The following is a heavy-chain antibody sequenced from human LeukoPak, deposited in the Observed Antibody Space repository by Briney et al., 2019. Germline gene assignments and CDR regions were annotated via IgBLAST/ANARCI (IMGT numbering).Heavy chain of an antibody. J-gene: IGHJ4*02. V-gene: IGHV3-48*02. CDR2: ISSSSSTI. Sequence: PGGSLRLSCAASGFTFSSYSMNWVRQAPGKGLEWVSYISSSSSTIYYADSVKGRFTISRDNAKNSLCLQMNSLRDEDTAVYYCARDPNGVPYARHWGNFDYWGQGTLVTVSS. CDR3: ARDPNGVPYARHWGNFDY. CDR1: GFTFSSYS. D-gene: IGHD7-27*01.